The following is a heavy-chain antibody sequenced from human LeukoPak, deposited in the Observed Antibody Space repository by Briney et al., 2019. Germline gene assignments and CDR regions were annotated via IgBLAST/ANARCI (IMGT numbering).Heavy chain of an antibody. J-gene: IGHJ3*02. CDR2: MYYIGST. CDR3: ARDGPYYYDSSGYYDAFDI. V-gene: IGHV4-39*02. Sequence: SETLSLTCTVSGGSISSSSYYWGWIRQPPGKGLEGIGSMYYIGSTYYNPSLKSRVTISVDTSKNQFSLKLSSVTAADTAVYYCARDGPYYYDSSGYYDAFDIWGQGTMVTVSS. CDR1: GGSISSSSYY. D-gene: IGHD3-22*01.